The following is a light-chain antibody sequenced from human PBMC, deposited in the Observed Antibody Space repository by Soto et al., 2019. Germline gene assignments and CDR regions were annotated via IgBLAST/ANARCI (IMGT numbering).Light chain of an antibody. J-gene: IGKJ1*01. Sequence: EIVSTQSPGTLSLSPGERATLSCRASESVGSSHLAWYQQRPGQAPRLLIYGASSRATGIPDRFSGSGSGTDFTLSISRLEPEDFAVYYCQQYDNSWTFGQGAKV. CDR1: ESVGSSH. CDR3: QQYDNSWT. CDR2: GAS. V-gene: IGKV3-20*01.